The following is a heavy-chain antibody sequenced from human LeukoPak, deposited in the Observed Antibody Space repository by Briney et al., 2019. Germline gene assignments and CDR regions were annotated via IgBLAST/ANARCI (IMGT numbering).Heavy chain of an antibody. V-gene: IGHV3-23*01. CDR3: AKEKWLVRAYDY. Sequence: GGSLRLSCAASGFTFSSYAMSWFRQAPGKGLEWVSAIICSGGSTYYADSVRGRFTISRDNSKNTLYLQMNSLRAEDTAVYYCAKEKWLVRAYDYWGQGTLVTVSS. D-gene: IGHD6-19*01. J-gene: IGHJ4*02. CDR2: IICSGGST. CDR1: GFTFSSYA.